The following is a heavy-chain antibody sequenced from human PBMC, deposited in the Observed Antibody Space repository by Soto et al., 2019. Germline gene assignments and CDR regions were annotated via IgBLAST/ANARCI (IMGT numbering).Heavy chain of an antibody. Sequence: VHLLESGGGLVQPGGSLRLSCATSGFNFNNYAMSWVRQAPWERLEWVSFISSSGGTTYYADSVKGRFTISRDNSRNTVFVQMNTPGAEDTAIDYCVTLMTVTGPGCGRASESWGQGTRVTVSS. J-gene: IGHJ5*02. V-gene: IGHV3-23*01. CDR2: ISSSGGTT. D-gene: IGHD6-19*01. CDR1: GFNFNNYA. CDR3: VTLMTVTGPGCGRASES.